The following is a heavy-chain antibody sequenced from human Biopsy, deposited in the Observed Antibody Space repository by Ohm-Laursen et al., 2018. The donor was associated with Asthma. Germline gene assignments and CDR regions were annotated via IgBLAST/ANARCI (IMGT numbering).Heavy chain of an antibody. CDR1: GDTFSSFS. CDR3: ARRNQWLSLSLDF. CDR2: INPLLGTT. V-gene: IGHV1-69*13. J-gene: IGHJ4*02. Sequence: GASVNVSCKTSGDTFSSFSFSWVRQAPGQGLEWMGGINPLLGTTNYAPRFQGRVTPTADESSSTVYMELSSLTSDDTAVYYCARRNQWLSLSLDFWGQGTLVTASS. D-gene: IGHD5-12*01.